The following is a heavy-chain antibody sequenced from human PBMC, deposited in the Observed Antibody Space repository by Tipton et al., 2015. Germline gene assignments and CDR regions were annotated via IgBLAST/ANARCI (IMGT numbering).Heavy chain of an antibody. J-gene: IGHJ4*02. D-gene: IGHD2-15*01. CDR1: GGSFNHSPYY. V-gene: IGHV4-39*01. Sequence: TLSLTCTVSGGSFNHSPYYWGWIRQPPGKGLEWIGSIYYSGNTYYNASLKSRVTISVDTSKNQVSLKLSSVTAADTAVYYCATSVLAAPFDSWGQGTLVTVSS. CDR2: IYYSGNT. CDR3: ATSVLAAPFDS.